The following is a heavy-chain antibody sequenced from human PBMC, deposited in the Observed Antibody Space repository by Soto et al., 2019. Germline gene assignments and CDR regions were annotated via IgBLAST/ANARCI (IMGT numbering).Heavy chain of an antibody. CDR3: ARDGIAPYYDFWSVSNWFDP. CDR1: GGSISSSNW. Sequence: SETLSLTCAVSGGSISSSNWWSWVRQPPGKGLEWIGEIYHSGSTNYNPSLKSRVTISVDKSKNQFSLKLSSVTAADTAVYYCARDGIAPYYDFWSVSNWFDPWGQGTLVTVAS. V-gene: IGHV4-4*02. D-gene: IGHD3-3*01. J-gene: IGHJ5*02. CDR2: IYHSGST.